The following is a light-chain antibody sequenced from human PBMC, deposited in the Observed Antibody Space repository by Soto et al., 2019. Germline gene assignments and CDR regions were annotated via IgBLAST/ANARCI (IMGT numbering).Light chain of an antibody. CDR3: QQRSNWPIT. J-gene: IGKJ5*01. V-gene: IGKV3-11*01. CDR2: DAS. CDR1: QSVSSY. Sequence: EIVLTQSPATLSLSPGERATLSCRASQSVSSYLAWYQQKPGQAPRLLIYDASNRATGIPARFSGSGSGTDFTITIRSLEPEDFAVYYCQQRSNWPITFGQGTRLEIK.